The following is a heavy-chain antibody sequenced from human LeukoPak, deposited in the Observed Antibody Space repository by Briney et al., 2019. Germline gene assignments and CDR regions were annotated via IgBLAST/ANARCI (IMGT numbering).Heavy chain of an antibody. CDR1: GFTFSTYN. Sequence: GGSLRLSCTVSGFTFSTYNMNWVRQAPGKGLEWVSSITSSSRYIYYADSVRGRFTTSRDNAKSSLYLQMNSLRAEDTAVYYCARDPYSGSYGDYYYYYMDVWGKGTTVTISS. J-gene: IGHJ6*03. CDR3: ARDPYSGSYGDYYYYYMDV. D-gene: IGHD1-26*01. CDR2: ITSSSRYI. V-gene: IGHV3-21*01.